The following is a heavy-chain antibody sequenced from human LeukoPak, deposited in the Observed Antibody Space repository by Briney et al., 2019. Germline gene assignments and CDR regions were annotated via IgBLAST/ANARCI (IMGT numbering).Heavy chain of an antibody. CDR1: EFTVSTNY. V-gene: IGHV3-66*01. CDR2: IYSTGGK. J-gene: IGHJ4*02. Sequence: GGSLRLSCAASEFTVSTNYMSWVRQAPGKGLEWVSIIYSTGGKFYADSAKGRFTISRDNSKHTLYLQMNSLRVEDTAVYYCARGSDGWFAFDYWGQGILVTVSS. CDR3: ARGSDGWFAFDY. D-gene: IGHD6-19*01.